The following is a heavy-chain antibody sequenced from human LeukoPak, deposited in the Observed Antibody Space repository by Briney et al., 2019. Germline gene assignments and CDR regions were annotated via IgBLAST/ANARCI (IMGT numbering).Heavy chain of an antibody. CDR3: AREPFWSGYYSNLHFDY. J-gene: IGHJ4*02. CDR2: ISSSSNYI. Sequence: GGSLRLSCTTSGFNFGDYAMSWVRQAPGKGLEWVSSISSSSNYIYYADSVKGRFTIPRDNAKNSLYLQMNSLRAEDTAVYYCAREPFWSGYYSNLHFDYWGQGTLVTVSS. V-gene: IGHV3-21*01. CDR1: GFNFGDYA. D-gene: IGHD3-3*01.